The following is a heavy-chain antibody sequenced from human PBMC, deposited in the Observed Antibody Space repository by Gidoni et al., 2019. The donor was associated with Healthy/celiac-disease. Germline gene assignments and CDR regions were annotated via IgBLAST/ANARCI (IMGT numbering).Heavy chain of an antibody. V-gene: IGHV3-30-3*01. D-gene: IGHD2-15*01. J-gene: IGHJ3*02. CDR2: ISYDGSNK. Sequence: QVQLVASGGGVVQPGRALRLPCAASGFPFSSYAMNWVRQAPGKGLEGVAVISYDGSNKYYADSVKGRFTISRDNSKNTLYLQMNSLRAEDTAVYYCARDAPLGYCSGGSCYTGAFDIWGQGTMVTVSS. CDR3: ARDAPLGYCSGGSCYTGAFDI. CDR1: GFPFSSYA.